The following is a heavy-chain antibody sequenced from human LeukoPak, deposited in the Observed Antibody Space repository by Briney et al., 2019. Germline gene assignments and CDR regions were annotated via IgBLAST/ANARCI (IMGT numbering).Heavy chain of an antibody. V-gene: IGHV4-59*08. J-gene: IGHJ2*01. CDR1: GASITSYY. CDR2: IYYSGST. Sequence: PSETLSLTCTVSGASITSYYWGWIRQPPGKGLECIGYIYYSGSTNYNPSLKRRVSMSVGTSRAQFSLRLSSVTAADTAVYYCARLDPNWYLELWGRGTLVTVSS. CDR3: ARLDPNWYLEL.